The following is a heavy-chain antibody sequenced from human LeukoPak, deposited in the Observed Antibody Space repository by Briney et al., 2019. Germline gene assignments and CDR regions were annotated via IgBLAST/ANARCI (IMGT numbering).Heavy chain of an antibody. D-gene: IGHD6-6*01. J-gene: IGHJ6*03. V-gene: IGHV3-53*01. CDR3: ARGGYRSSSAFYYMDV. CDR2: IYSGGFT. Sequence: GGSLRPSCAASGFTVSNNFLTWVRQAPGKGLECVSLIYSGGFTNYADSVRGRFTISRDNSKNTLYLQMNSLRVEDTAIYFCARGGYRSSSAFYYMDVWGKGTTVTVSS. CDR1: GFTVSNNF.